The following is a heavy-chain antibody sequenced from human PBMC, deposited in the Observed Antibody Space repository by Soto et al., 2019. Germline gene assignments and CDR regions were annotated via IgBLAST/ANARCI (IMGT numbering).Heavy chain of an antibody. Sequence: GGSLRLSCAASGFTFSSYWMSWVRQAPGKGLEWVANMNQDGGEKYYVDSVKGRFTISRDNAKNSLYLQMNSLRAEDTAVYYCARDVRQQLPHYYGMDVWGQGTTVTVSS. D-gene: IGHD6-13*01. CDR2: MNQDGGEK. J-gene: IGHJ6*02. CDR3: ARDVRQQLPHYYGMDV. V-gene: IGHV3-7*05. CDR1: GFTFSSYW.